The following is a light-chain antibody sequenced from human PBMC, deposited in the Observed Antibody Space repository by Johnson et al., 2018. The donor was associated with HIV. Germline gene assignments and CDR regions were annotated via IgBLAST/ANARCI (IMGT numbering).Light chain of an antibody. V-gene: IGLV1-51*01. CDR3: GIWDSRLSVGV. CDR2: DNN. J-gene: IGLJ1*01. CDR1: SSNIGNND. Sequence: QSVLTQPPSVSAAPGQKVTISCSGSSSNIGNNDVSWYQQLPGTAPKLLIYDNNKRPSGIPDRFSGSKSGTSATLGITGLQTVDEADYYCGIWDSRLSVGVFGTGTKVTVL.